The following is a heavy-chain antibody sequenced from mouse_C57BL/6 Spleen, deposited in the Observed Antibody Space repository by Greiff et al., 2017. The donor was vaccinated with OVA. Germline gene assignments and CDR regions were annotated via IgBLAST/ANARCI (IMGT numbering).Heavy chain of an antibody. J-gene: IGHJ2*01. CDR1: GFTFSDYY. CDR3: ARQRGAGTFYFDY. D-gene: IGHD4-1*01. Sequence: EVQGVESGGGLVQPGGSLKLSCAASGFTFSDYYMYWVRQTPEKRLEWVAYISNGGGSTYYPDTVKGRFTISRDNAKNTLYLQMSRLKSEDTAMYYCARQRGAGTFYFDYWGQGTTLTVSS. V-gene: IGHV5-12*01. CDR2: ISNGGGST.